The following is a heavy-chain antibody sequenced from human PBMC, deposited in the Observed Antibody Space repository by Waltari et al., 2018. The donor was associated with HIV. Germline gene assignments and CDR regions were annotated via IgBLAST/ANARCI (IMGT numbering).Heavy chain of an antibody. Sequence: EVQLVESGGGLVKPGGSLRLSCVGSGFTFKIAWINWVRQAPGKGLEWVCRIKSKSDGGALDDGDPVRGRVSISRDDSQNTVCLQMNSMKTEDTAVYYCTRKAFSGSYYDSWGQGALVTVSS. J-gene: IGHJ4*02. V-gene: IGHV3-15*01. CDR1: GFTFKIAW. D-gene: IGHD1-26*01. CDR3: TRKAFSGSYYDS. CDR2: IKSKSDGGAL.